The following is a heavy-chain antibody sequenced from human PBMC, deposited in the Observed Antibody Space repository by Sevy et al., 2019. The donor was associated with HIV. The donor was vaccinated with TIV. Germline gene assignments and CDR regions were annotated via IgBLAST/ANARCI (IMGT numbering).Heavy chain of an antibody. D-gene: IGHD6-19*01. CDR2: ISYDGVIK. CDR1: GFTFSSHA. Sequence: GGSLRLSCAASGFTFSSHAMHWVRQAPGKGLEWVAVISYDGVIKYYAESVKGRFTISRDNSKNTLYLQMNSLRADDTAVYYCAREAGYSTGWSSGNYWGQGTLVTVSS. V-gene: IGHV3-30*14. J-gene: IGHJ4*02. CDR3: AREAGYSTGWSSGNY.